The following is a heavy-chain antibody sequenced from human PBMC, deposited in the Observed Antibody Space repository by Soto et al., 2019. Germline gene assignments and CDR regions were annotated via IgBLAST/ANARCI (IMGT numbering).Heavy chain of an antibody. CDR3: AQIWHVVYYYGRYV. Sequence: QVTLKEAGPVLVTPTETLTLTCTVSGFSLSNARMGVSWIRPPPGKALECLAPIFSNDEKSYSTSLKSTLTITKHTSKRQVVLTSTNMDPVATATYYCAQIWHVVYYYGRYVRGQRTTFAVS. CDR2: IFSNDEK. V-gene: IGHV2-26*01. J-gene: IGHJ6*02. CDR1: GFSLSNARMG.